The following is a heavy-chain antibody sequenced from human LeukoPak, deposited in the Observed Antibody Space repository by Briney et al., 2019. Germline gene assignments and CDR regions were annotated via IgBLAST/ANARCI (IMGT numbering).Heavy chain of an antibody. CDR3: TRLRQYYYDSSGPSGMDV. CDR2: IRSKANSYAT. J-gene: IGHJ6*02. Sequence: GGSLRLSCAASGFTFSGPAMPWVRQASGKGLEWVARIRSKANSYATAYAASVKGRFTISRDDSKNTAYLQMNSLKTEDTAVYYCTRLRQYYYDSSGPSGMDVWGQGTTVTVSS. V-gene: IGHV3-73*01. D-gene: IGHD3-22*01. CDR1: GFTFSGPA.